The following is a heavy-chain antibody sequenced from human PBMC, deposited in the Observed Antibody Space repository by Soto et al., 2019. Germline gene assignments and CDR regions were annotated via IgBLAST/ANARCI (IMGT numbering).Heavy chain of an antibody. CDR3: ARAGYYYYGMDV. CDR1: GYTFTGYY. CDR2: INPNSGGT. J-gene: IGHJ6*02. Sequence: QVQLVQSGAEVKKPGASVKVSCKASGYTFTGYYMHWVRQAPGQGREWMGWINPNSGGTNYAQKSQGWVTMTRDTSISTAYMELSRLRSDDTAVYYCARAGYYYYGMDVWGQGTTVTVSS. V-gene: IGHV1-2*04.